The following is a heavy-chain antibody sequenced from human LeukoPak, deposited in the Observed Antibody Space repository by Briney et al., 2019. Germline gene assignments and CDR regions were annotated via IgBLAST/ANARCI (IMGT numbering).Heavy chain of an antibody. CDR3: AKTSWDIVVVPAAIYYYYYGMDV. CDR2: ISGRGGST. D-gene: IGHD2-2*01. V-gene: IGHV3-23*01. J-gene: IGHJ6*02. Sequence: PGGSLRLSCAASGFTFSSYAMSWVRQAPGKGLEWASAISGRGGSTYYADSVKGRFTISSDNSKNTLYLQMNSLRAEDTAVYYCAKTSWDIVVVPAAIYYYYYGMDVWGQGTTVTVSS. CDR1: GFTFSSYA.